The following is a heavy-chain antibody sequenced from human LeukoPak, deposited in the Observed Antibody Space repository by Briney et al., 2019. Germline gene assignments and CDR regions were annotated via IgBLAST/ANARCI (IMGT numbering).Heavy chain of an antibody. J-gene: IGHJ4*02. CDR1: GFTFDDYA. Sequence: PGGSLRLSCAASGFTFDDYAMSWVRQAPGKGLEWVSAISGSGGSTYYADSVKGRFTISRDNSKNTLYLQMNSLRAEDTAVYYCARDTRDYVWGSYRDDYWGQGTLVTVSS. D-gene: IGHD3-16*02. CDR2: ISGSGGST. CDR3: ARDTRDYVWGSYRDDY. V-gene: IGHV3-23*01.